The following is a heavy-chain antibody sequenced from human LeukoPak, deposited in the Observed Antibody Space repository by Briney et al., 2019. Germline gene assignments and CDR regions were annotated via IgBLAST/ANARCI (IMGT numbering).Heavy chain of an antibody. D-gene: IGHD1-26*01. CDR2: ISNDESDN. CDR3: AKVSRQWELVYWFDP. Sequence: GRSLRLSCAASGFTFSNYGMHWVRQAPGKGLEWVSVISNDESDNYYANSVKGRFTISRDNSKNTLYLQMNSLRAEDTAVYYCAKVSRQWELVYWFDPWGQGTLVTVSS. J-gene: IGHJ5*02. CDR1: GFTFSNYG. V-gene: IGHV3-30*18.